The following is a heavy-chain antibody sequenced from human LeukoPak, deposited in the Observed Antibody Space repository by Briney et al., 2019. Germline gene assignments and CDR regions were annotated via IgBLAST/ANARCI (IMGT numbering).Heavy chain of an antibody. Sequence: SETLSLTCTVSGGSISSYYWSWIRQPPGKGLEWIGYIYYSGSTNYNPSLTSRVTISVDTSKNQFSLKLSSVTAADTAVYYCARNYGGRQYYFDYWGQGTLVTVSS. CDR3: ARNYGGRQYYFDY. D-gene: IGHD4-23*01. CDR1: GGSISSYY. J-gene: IGHJ4*02. V-gene: IGHV4-59*01. CDR2: IYYSGST.